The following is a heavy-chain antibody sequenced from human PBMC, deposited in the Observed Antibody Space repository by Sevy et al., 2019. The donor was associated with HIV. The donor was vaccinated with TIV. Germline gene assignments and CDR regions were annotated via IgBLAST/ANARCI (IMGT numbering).Heavy chain of an antibody. CDR1: GGSISSSSYY. CDR3: ARQPLVVAALNWFDP. J-gene: IGHJ5*02. D-gene: IGHD2-15*01. Sequence: SETLSLTCTVSGGSISSSSYYWGWIRQPPGKGLEWIGSIYYSGSTYYNPSLKCRVTISVDTSKNQFSLKLSSVTAADTAVYYCARQPLVVAALNWFDPWGQGTLVTVSS. CDR2: IYYSGST. V-gene: IGHV4-39*01.